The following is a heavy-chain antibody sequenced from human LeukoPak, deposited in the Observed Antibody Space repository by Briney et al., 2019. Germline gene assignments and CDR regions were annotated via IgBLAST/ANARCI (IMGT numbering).Heavy chain of an antibody. D-gene: IGHD3-3*01. Sequence: GGSLRLSCAASGFTFSSYGMHWVRQAPGKGLEWVAFIRYDGSNKYYADSVKGRFIISRDNSKNTLYLQMNSLRAEDTAVYYCAKGVGYYDFWSGLYYFDYWGQGTLVTVSS. CDR2: IRYDGSNK. V-gene: IGHV3-30*02. CDR1: GFTFSSYG. CDR3: AKGVGYYDFWSGLYYFDY. J-gene: IGHJ4*02.